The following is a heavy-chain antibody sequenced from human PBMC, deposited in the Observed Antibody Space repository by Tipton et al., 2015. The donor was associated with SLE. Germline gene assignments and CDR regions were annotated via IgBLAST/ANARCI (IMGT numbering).Heavy chain of an antibody. V-gene: IGHV3-23*01. CDR3: AKGGETGGYDPQH. CDR1: GLNVRSEY. CDR2: VSINGAGR. J-gene: IGHJ1*01. D-gene: IGHD5-12*01. Sequence: SLRLSCEVSGLNVRSEYMTWVRQAPGKGLEWVSGVSINGAGRYYADSVQGRFSVSRDNFKNTLSMQMNSLRVEDTAVYYCAKGGETGGYDPQHWGQGTLVTVSS.